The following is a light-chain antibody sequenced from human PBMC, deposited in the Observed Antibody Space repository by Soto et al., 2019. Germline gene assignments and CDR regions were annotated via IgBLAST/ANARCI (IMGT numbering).Light chain of an antibody. J-gene: IGKJ1*01. CDR2: AAS. Sequence: DIQMTQSPSSQSAPVGDRVTITCRASQSISSSLNWYQQKVGRAPKLLIYAASSLQTGVPSRFSGSGSGTDFTLTISSLQPEDFATYYCQQSYSTPRTFGQGTKVEIK. CDR1: QSISSS. V-gene: IGKV1-39*01. CDR3: QQSYSTPRT.